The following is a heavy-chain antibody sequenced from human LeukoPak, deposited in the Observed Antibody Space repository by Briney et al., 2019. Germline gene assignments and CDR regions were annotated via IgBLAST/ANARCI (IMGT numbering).Heavy chain of an antibody. J-gene: IGHJ6*02. D-gene: IGHD2-2*01. CDR3: ARRVNVVVPAASYGMDV. CDR2: MNPNSGNT. CDR1: GYTFTGYD. V-gene: IGHV1-8*02. Sequence: ASVKVSCKASGYTFTGYDMHWVRQATGQGLEWMGWMNPNSGNTGYAQKFQGRVTMTRNTPISTAYMELSSLRSEDTAVYYCARRVNVVVPAASYGMDVWGQGTTVTVSS.